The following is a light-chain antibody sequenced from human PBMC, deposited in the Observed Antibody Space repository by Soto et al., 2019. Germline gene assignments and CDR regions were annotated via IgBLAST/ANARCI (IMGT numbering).Light chain of an antibody. CDR3: QQYHTYPWT. V-gene: IGKV1-5*03. Sequence: DIQMTQSPSTLSASVGDRVTITCRASQSISSWLAWYQQKPGKAPKVLIYKASNLENGVPSRFSGSGSGTEFTLTISSLQPDDFATCYCQQYHTYPWTFGQGTKVGIK. CDR1: QSISSW. CDR2: KAS. J-gene: IGKJ1*01.